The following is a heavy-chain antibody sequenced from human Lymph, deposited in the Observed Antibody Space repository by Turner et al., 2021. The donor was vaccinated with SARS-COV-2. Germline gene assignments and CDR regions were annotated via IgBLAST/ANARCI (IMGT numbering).Heavy chain of an antibody. Sequence: QVQLVESGGGVVQPGRSLRLSCAASGFTFSSHGMHWVRPAPGKGLEWVAAIWYDGSNKYYADSVKGRFTISRDNSKNTLYLQMNSLRAEDTAVYYCARQLWLRGTFDYWGQGTLVTVSS. CDR3: ARQLWLRGTFDY. V-gene: IGHV3-33*01. D-gene: IGHD5-18*01. CDR1: GFTFSSHG. J-gene: IGHJ4*02. CDR2: IWYDGSNK.